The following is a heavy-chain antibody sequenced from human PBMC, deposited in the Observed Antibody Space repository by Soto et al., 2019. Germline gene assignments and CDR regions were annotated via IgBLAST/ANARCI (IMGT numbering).Heavy chain of an antibody. V-gene: IGHV3-23*01. J-gene: IGHJ4*02. CDR3: AKRGSSSYFDY. CDR2: ISGSGDST. D-gene: IGHD6-13*01. Sequence: EVQLLESGGGLVQPGGSLKLSCAASGFTFSSYAMSWVRQAPGKGLEWVSVISGSGDSTYYADSVKGRFTISRDNSKNTLYLQMNSLRAEDTAVYYCAKRGSSSYFDYWGQGTLVTVSS. CDR1: GFTFSSYA.